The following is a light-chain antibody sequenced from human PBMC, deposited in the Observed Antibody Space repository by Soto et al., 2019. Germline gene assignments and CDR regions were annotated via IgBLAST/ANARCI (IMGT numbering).Light chain of an antibody. Sequence: EIVLTQSPGTLSLSPGERATLSCRASQSVSSNLAWYQQKPGQAPRLLIYDASTRATGMPGRFSGSGSGTEFTLTISSLQSEDFAVYYCQQYNNWPWTFGQGTKVDIK. CDR1: QSVSSN. J-gene: IGKJ1*01. CDR3: QQYNNWPWT. V-gene: IGKV3-15*01. CDR2: DAS.